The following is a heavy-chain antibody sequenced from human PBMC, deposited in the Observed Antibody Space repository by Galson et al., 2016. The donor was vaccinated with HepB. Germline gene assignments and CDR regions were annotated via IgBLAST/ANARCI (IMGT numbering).Heavy chain of an antibody. Sequence: SVKVSCKASGYTFTNYGITWMRQAPGQGLEWVGWISPYNGNTYYAQRLQGRVTMTTDTSTSTAYMELRSLRSDDTAVFYCAREEAVVAYAFDVWGHGTMVTVSS. CDR3: AREEAVVAYAFDV. J-gene: IGHJ3*01. V-gene: IGHV1-18*01. CDR1: GYTFTNYG. CDR2: ISPYNGNT. D-gene: IGHD2-21*01.